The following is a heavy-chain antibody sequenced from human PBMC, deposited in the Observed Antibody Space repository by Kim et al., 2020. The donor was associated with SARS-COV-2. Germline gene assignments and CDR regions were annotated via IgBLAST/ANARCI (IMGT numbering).Heavy chain of an antibody. CDR1: GGTFSSYA. CDR2: IIPIFGTA. Sequence: SVKVSCKASGGTFSSYAISWVRQAPGQGLEWMGGIIPIFGTANYAQKFQGRVTITADESTSTAYMELSSLRSEDTAVYYCARGLRFVTMVRGGSFDYWGQGTLVTVSS. D-gene: IGHD3-10*01. V-gene: IGHV1-69*13. J-gene: IGHJ4*02. CDR3: ARGLRFVTMVRGGSFDY.